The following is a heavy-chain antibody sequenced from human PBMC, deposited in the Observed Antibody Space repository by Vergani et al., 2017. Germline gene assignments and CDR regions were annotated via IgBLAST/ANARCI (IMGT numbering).Heavy chain of an antibody. CDR2: ISAYNGNT. CDR1: GYTFSTYG. CDR3: SRGGFYTSRNDFKFYGLGV. J-gene: IGHJ6*02. D-gene: IGHD3-3*01. V-gene: IGHV1-18*01. Sequence: QVQLVQSGAEVKKPGASVKVSCKASGYTFSTYGISWVRQAPGQGLEWMGWISAYNGNTNYPEKFQGRLTMTTDTSTRTAYMERRSLRSDDTAIYYCSRGGFYTSRNDFKFYGLGVWGQGTTVTVTS.